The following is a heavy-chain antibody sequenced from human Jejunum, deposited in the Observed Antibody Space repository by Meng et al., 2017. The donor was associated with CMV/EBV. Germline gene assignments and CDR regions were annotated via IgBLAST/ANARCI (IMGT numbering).Heavy chain of an antibody. CDR3: AKHKGPVLRGVHVDY. CDR2: IIASGTTT. CDR1: GFTFTSHD. V-gene: IGHV3-23*01. Sequence: GFTFTSHDMSWVSQVPGEGLEWVSSIIASGTTTYYAESVKGRFTISRDNSKNTLYLQMNSLKAADTALYYCAKHKGPVLRGVHVDYWGQGTLVTVSS. J-gene: IGHJ4*02. D-gene: IGHD3-10*01.